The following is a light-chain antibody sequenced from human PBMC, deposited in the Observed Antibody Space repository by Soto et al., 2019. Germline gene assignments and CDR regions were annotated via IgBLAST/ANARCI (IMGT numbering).Light chain of an antibody. CDR1: SSDVGGHNS. V-gene: IGLV2-14*01. Sequence: QSVLTQPASVSGSPGQSITISCTGTSSDVGGHNSGSWYRQDPGKAPKLMIYDVSNRPSGVSDRFSGSKSGNTASLTISGLQIEDEADYCCSSFTSSVTYVFGTGTKVTVL. CDR3: SSFTSSVTYV. CDR2: DVS. J-gene: IGLJ1*01.